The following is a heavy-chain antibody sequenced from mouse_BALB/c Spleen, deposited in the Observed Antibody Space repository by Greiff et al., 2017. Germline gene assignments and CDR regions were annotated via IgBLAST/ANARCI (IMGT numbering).Heavy chain of an antibody. CDR2: IWSGGST. V-gene: IGHV2-4-1*01. D-gene: IGHD3-1*01. CDR3: AKHGQAWFAY. CDR1: GFSLTSYG. Sequence: QVQLQQSGPGLVQPSQSLSITCTVSGFSLTSYGVHWVRQSPGKGLEWLGVIWSGGSTYYNSALKSRLSISKDNSKSQVFLKMNSLQTDDTAMYYCAKHGQAWFAYWGQGTLVTVSA. J-gene: IGHJ3*01.